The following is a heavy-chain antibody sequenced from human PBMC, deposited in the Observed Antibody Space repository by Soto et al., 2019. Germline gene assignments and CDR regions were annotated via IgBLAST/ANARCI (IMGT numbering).Heavy chain of an antibody. CDR1: EFTFSAYG. CDR3: ASVRCSGGHCSSNYYYMAV. J-gene: IGHJ6*03. Sequence: GGSVRLFCLASEFTFSAYGMHWVRRAAGKGLEYVSAIGPDGRRIYYAHSVQGRFTISRDNSQNTLYLQMGRLRAEDMAVYYCASVRCSGGHCSSNYYYMAVWGQGTTVTVSS. D-gene: IGHD2-15*01. CDR2: IGPDGRRI. V-gene: IGHV3-64*01.